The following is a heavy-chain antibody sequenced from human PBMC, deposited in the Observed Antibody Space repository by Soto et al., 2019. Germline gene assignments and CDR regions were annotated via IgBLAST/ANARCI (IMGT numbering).Heavy chain of an antibody. Sequence: PGESLKISCKGSGYRFTGYWIGWVRQMPGKGLEWMGIIYPGDSDARYSPSFQGQVTISADKSISTAYLQWSSLKASDTAIYYCARRVDNAKAFDHWGQGTLVTVSS. J-gene: IGHJ4*02. CDR3: ARRVDNAKAFDH. V-gene: IGHV5-51*01. CDR1: GYRFTGYW. CDR2: IYPGDSDA. D-gene: IGHD5-12*01.